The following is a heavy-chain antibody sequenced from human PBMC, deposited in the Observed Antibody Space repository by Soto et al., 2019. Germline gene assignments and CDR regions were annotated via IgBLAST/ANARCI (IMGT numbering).Heavy chain of an antibody. J-gene: IGHJ6*02. D-gene: IGHD1-7*01. CDR2: IIPIFGTA. Sequence: ASVKVSCKASGGTFSSYAISWVRQAPGQGLEWMGGIIPIFGTANYAQKFQGRVTITADESTSTAYMELSSLRSEDTAVYYCARVSGVTGTTWYYYCGMDVWGQGTTVTVS. V-gene: IGHV1-69*13. CDR1: GGTFSSYA. CDR3: ARVSGVTGTTWYYYCGMDV.